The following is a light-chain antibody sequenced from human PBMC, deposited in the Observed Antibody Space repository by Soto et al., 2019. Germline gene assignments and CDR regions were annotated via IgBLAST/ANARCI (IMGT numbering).Light chain of an antibody. CDR1: QSVSTN. CDR2: DAS. J-gene: IGKJ3*01. Sequence: EIMMTQSPATLTVSPGERATLSCRASQSVSTNLAWYQQKPGQAPRLLIYDASTRATGIPARFSGSGSGTEFTLTISTLQSEDFAVYYCQASGFTFGPGTTVDIK. V-gene: IGKV3-15*01. CDR3: QASGFT.